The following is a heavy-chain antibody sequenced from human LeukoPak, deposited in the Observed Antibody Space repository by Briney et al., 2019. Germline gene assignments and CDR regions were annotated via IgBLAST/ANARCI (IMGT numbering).Heavy chain of an antibody. Sequence: GGSLRLSCAASGFTFSSYWMHWVRQAPGKGLVWVSRINSVGSSTSYADSVKGRFTISRDNAKNTLYLQMNSLRAEDTAVYYCARVGRLSYYDSSGYYGWGQGTLVTVSS. CDR1: GFTFSSYW. V-gene: IGHV3-74*01. J-gene: IGHJ4*02. CDR3: ARVGRLSYYDSSGYYG. CDR2: INSVGSST. D-gene: IGHD3-22*01.